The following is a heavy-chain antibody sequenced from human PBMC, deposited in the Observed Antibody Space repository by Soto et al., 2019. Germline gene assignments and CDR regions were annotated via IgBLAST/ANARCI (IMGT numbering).Heavy chain of an antibody. CDR2: INIGSGNT. V-gene: IGHV1-3*04. J-gene: IGHJ6*02. CDR1: GYTFTSYA. Sequence: ASVKVSCKASGYTFTSYAMHWVRQAPGQRLEWMGWINIGSGNTEYSQNFQDRITITRDTSSSTVYMELNSLKSEDTAVYYCARDRLRYNWNDFPYYYYGMDVWGQGTTVTVSS. D-gene: IGHD1-1*01. CDR3: ARDRLRYNWNDFPYYYYGMDV.